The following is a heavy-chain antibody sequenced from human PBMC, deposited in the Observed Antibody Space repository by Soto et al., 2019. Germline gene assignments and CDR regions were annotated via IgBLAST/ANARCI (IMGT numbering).Heavy chain of an antibody. V-gene: IGHV4-39*01. D-gene: IGHD2-2*01. Sequence: QLQLQESGPRLVKPSETLSLTCSVSGGSISSSTNSWGWSRQPPGKGLEWFGTIYSGATKHSNPTPEGRGAISADTPDNQLSLRPSSVTAADTAVYYCGRQPGHCDRTACFGYYTVDVWGQGTTVTVS. CDR1: GGSISSSTNS. CDR3: GRQPGHCDRTACFGYYTVDV. CDR2: IYSGATK. J-gene: IGHJ6*02.